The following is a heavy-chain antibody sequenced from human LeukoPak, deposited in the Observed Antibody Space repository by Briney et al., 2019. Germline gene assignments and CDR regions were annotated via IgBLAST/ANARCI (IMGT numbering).Heavy chain of an antibody. D-gene: IGHD6-13*01. CDR3: AKKRIAAASKPDFDY. CDR1: GFTFSSYA. Sequence: PGGSLRLSCAASGFTFSSYAMSWVRQAPGKGLEWVPLISGSGGITYYADSVKGRFTISRDNSKNTLYLQMNSLRAEDAAVYYCAKKRIAAASKPDFDYWGQGTLVTVSS. V-gene: IGHV3-23*01. CDR2: ISGSGGIT. J-gene: IGHJ4*02.